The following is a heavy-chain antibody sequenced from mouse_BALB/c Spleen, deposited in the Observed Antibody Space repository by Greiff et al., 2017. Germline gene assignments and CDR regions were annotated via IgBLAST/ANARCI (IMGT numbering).Heavy chain of an antibody. CDR3: ARGPITTVVAYYFDY. Sequence: EVKLVESGGGLVKPGGSLKLSCAASGFTFSDYYMYWVRQTPEKRLEWVATISDGGSYTYYPDSVKGRFTISRDNAKNNLYLQMSSLKSEDTAMYYCARGPITTVVAYYFDYWGQGTTLTVSS. D-gene: IGHD1-1*01. CDR2: ISDGGSYT. CDR1: GFTFSDYY. V-gene: IGHV5-4*02. J-gene: IGHJ2*01.